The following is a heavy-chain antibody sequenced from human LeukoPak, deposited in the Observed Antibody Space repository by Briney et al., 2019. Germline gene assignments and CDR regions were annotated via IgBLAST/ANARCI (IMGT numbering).Heavy chain of an antibody. CDR2: IYSSGST. D-gene: IGHD6-6*01. J-gene: IGHJ4*02. CDR1: GGSISSYY. V-gene: IGHV4-4*07. CDR3: ARVRSSSSVNFDS. Sequence: SETLSLTCTVSGGSISSYYWSWIRQPAGKGLEWIGRIYSSGSTNYNPSLKSRVAMSVDTSKNQFSLQLTSVTAADTAVYYCARVRSSSSVNFDSWGQGTLVTVS.